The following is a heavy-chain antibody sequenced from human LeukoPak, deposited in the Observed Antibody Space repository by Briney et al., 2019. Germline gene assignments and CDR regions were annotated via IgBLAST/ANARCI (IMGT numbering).Heavy chain of an antibody. D-gene: IGHD3-10*01. CDR3: ATVLMVRGVIVWFDP. CDR2: FDPEDGET. J-gene: IGHJ5*02. V-gene: IGHV1-24*01. CDR1: GYTLTELS. Sequence: ASVKVSCKVSGYTLTELSMHWVRLAPGKGLEWMGGFDPEDGETIYAQKFQGRVTMTEDTSTDTAYMELSSLRSEDTAVYYCATVLMVRGVIVWFDPWGQGTLVTVSS.